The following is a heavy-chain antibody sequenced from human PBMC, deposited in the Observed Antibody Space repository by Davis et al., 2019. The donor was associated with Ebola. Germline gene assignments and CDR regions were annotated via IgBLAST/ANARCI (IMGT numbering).Heavy chain of an antibody. Sequence: MPSETLSLTCTVSGDSISSYYWSWIRQPPGKGLEWIGYIYYSGSTNYNPSLKSRVTISVDTSKNQFSLKLSSVTAADTAVYYCARGFKPFDYWGQGTLVTVSS. CDR2: IYYSGST. D-gene: IGHD1-14*01. CDR1: GDSISSYY. CDR3: ARGFKPFDY. J-gene: IGHJ4*02. V-gene: IGHV4-59*01.